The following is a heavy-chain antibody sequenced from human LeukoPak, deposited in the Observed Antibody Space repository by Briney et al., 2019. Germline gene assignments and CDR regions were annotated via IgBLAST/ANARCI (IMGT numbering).Heavy chain of an antibody. CDR3: AKPRDIVLMVYAIH. D-gene: IGHD2-8*01. CDR2: ISGSGGST. J-gene: IGHJ4*02. V-gene: IGHV3-23*01. CDR1: GFTFGSYA. Sequence: HPGGSLRLSCAASGFTFGSYAMSWVRQAPGKGLEWVSAISGSGGSTYYADSVKGRFTISRDNSKNTLYLQMNSLRAEDTAVYYCAKPRDIVLMVYAIHWGQGTLVTVSS.